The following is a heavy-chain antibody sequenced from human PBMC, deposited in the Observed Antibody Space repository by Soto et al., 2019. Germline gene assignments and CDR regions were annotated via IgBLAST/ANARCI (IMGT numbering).Heavy chain of an antibody. J-gene: IGHJ6*02. D-gene: IGHD3-10*01. CDR1: GYTFTSYA. CDR3: ARVKRFSGRERFNLYYYGMDV. CDR2: INAGNGNT. V-gene: IGHV1-3*01. Sequence: ASVKDSCKASGYTFTSYAMHWVRRAPGQRLEWMGWINAGNGNTTYSQKFQGRVTITRDTSASTAYMELISPRSADTAVYYCARVKRFSGRERFNLYYYGMDVWGQGTTVTVSS.